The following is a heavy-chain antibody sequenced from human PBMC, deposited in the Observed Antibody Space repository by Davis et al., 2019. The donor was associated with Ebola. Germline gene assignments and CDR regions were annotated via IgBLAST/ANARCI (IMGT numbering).Heavy chain of an antibody. CDR2: INHSGST. CDR1: GGSFSGYY. J-gene: IGHJ4*02. CDR3: ARMAWWVYYFDY. D-gene: IGHD2-15*01. Sequence: PSETLSLTCAVYGGSFSGYYWSWIRQPPGKGLEWIGEINHSGSTNYNPSLKSRVTISVDTSKNQFSLKLSSVTAADTAVYYCARMAWWVYYFDYWGQGTLVTVSS. V-gene: IGHV4-34*01.